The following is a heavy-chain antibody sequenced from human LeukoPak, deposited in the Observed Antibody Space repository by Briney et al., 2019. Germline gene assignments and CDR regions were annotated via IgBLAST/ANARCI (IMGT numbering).Heavy chain of an antibody. D-gene: IGHD3-22*01. Sequence: PGGSLRLSCAASGFTFSSYAMHWVRQAPGKGLEWVAVISYDGSNKYYADSVKGRFTISRDNSKNTLYLQMNSLRAEDTAVYYCARDRHYESSGYYGYWGQGTLVTVSS. CDR1: GFTFSSYA. V-gene: IGHV3-30-3*01. J-gene: IGHJ4*02. CDR3: ARDRHYESSGYYGY. CDR2: ISYDGSNK.